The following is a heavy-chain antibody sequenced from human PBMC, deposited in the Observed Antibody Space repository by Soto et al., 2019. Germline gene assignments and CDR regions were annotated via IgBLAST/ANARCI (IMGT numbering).Heavy chain of an antibody. V-gene: IGHV3-73*01. CDR1: GLTFSGSA. Sequence: EVQLVESGGGLVQPGGSLKLSCAASGLTFSGSAMHWVRQASGKGLEWVGRIRTKGNSYATEYAASVKGRFTISRDDSKNTAYLQMNSLKTEDTAVYYCTRHADRGYCSSTSCYDFDYWGQGTLVTVSS. D-gene: IGHD2-2*01. CDR2: IRTKGNSYAT. CDR3: TRHADRGYCSSTSCYDFDY. J-gene: IGHJ4*02.